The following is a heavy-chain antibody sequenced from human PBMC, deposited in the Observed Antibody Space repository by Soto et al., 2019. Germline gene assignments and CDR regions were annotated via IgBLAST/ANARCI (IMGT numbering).Heavy chain of an antibody. J-gene: IGHJ4*02. V-gene: IGHV3-23*01. CDR3: AKGIQQLVYFSRVGPDY. CDR1: GFTFSSYA. CDR2: ISGSGGST. Sequence: GGSLRLSCAASGFTFSSYAMSWVRQAPGKGLEWVSAISGSGGSTYYADSVKGRFTISRDNSKNTLYLQMNSLRAEDTAVYYCAKGIQQLVYFSRVGPDYWGQGTLVTVSS. D-gene: IGHD6-13*01.